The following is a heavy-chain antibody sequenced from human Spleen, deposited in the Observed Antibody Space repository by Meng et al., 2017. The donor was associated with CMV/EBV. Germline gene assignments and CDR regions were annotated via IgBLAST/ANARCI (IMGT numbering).Heavy chain of an antibody. V-gene: IGHV4-34*01. CDR1: SFSGYY. J-gene: IGHJ2*01. D-gene: IGHD1-7*01. CDR3: ARVYVRRGVSITGTNTHWYFDL. Sequence: SFSGYYWSWIRQPPGKGLEWIGEINHSGSTNYNPSLKSRVTISVDTSKNQFSLKLSSVTAADTAVYYCARVYVRRGVSITGTNTHWYFDLWGRGTLVTV. CDR2: INHSGST.